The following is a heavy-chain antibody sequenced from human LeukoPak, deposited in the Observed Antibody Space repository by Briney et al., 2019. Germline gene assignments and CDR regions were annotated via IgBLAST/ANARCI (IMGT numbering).Heavy chain of an antibody. CDR1: GGSIMNYA. D-gene: IGHD2-21*02. J-gene: IGHJ2*01. CDR3: ARVAAAIPRWYFDL. CDR2: IIPIFGTS. V-gene: IGHV1-69*06. Sequence: GASVKVSCETSGGSIMNYAISWVRQAPGQGLEWMGVIIPIFGTSNYAQKFQGRVTITADKSTNTANMELSSLRSEDTAVYYCARVAAAIPRWYFDLWGRGTLVTVSS.